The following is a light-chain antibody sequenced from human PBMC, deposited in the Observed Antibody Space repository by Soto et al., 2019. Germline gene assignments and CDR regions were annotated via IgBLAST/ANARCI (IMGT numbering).Light chain of an antibody. CDR3: HLYGSS. CDR2: GAS. Sequence: EIVLTQSPGTLSLSPGERATLSCRASQSVNSKYLAWYQQKPGQAPRPVIFGASNRATGLPDRFSGSGSVTDFTLTISRLEPEAFASYYCHLYGSSFGGETQVEIK. CDR1: QSVNSKY. J-gene: IGKJ4*01. V-gene: IGKV3-20*01.